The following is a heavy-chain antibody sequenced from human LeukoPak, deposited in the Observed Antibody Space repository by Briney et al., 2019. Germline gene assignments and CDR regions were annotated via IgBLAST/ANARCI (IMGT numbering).Heavy chain of an antibody. V-gene: IGHV4-30-2*01. CDR1: GGSISSGGYS. J-gene: IGHJ4*02. CDR3: ARGPYDSSGYPDY. Sequence: TLSLTCAVSGGSISSGGYSWSWIRQPPGKGLEWIGYIYHSGSTYYNPSLKSRVTISVDRSKNQFSLKLSSVTAADTAVYYCARGPYDSSGYPDYWGQGTLITVSS. CDR2: IYHSGST. D-gene: IGHD3-22*01.